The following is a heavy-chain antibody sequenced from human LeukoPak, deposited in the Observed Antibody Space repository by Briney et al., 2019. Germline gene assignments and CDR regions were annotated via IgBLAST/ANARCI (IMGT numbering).Heavy chain of an antibody. CDR1: GFTFSSYA. CDR3: AKTRLLWFGELLDIDY. D-gene: IGHD3-10*01. CDR2: ISGSGTST. V-gene: IGHV3-23*01. J-gene: IGHJ4*02. Sequence: GGSLRLSCAASGFTFSSYAMSWVRQAPGMGLEWVPGISGSGTSTYYADSVKGRFTISRDNSKNRLFLQMNSLRAEDTAVYYCAKTRLLWFGELLDIDYWGQGTLVTVSS.